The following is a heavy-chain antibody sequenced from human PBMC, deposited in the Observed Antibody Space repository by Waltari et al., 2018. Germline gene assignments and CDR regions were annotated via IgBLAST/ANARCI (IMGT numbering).Heavy chain of an antibody. CDR1: GASVPNGHYY. CDR2: IYDSGSA. V-gene: IGHV4-61*03. D-gene: IGHD2-2*01. CDR3: ARWAGYCSRASCHLYFDY. J-gene: IGHJ4*02. Sequence: QLQLQESGPGLVKPSDTLSLTCIVSGASVPNGHYYLSWIRQPPGKGLEWIGYIYDSGSADYTPSLKSRLTMSVDTSKNHFSLRLRSVTAADTAVYYCARWAGYCSRASCHLYFDYWGQGTLVTVSA.